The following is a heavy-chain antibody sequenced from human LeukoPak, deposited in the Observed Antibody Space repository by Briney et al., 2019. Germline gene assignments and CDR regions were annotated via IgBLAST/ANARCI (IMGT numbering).Heavy chain of an antibody. Sequence: GGSLRLSCAASGFTFNNYAMSWVRPAPGKGLEWVSGISDSGGSTYYADSVKGRFTISRDNSKNTVHLQLNNLRVDDTAVYFCVRHDSYIPYWGQGTLVTVSS. CDR1: GFTFNNYA. CDR2: ISDSGGST. J-gene: IGHJ4*02. D-gene: IGHD5-18*01. V-gene: IGHV3-23*01. CDR3: VRHDSYIPY.